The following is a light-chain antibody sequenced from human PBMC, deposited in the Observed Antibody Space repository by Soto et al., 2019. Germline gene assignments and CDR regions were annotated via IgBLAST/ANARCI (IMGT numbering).Light chain of an antibody. CDR3: QHYDTLPYT. J-gene: IGKJ2*01. CDR1: QDINNY. CDR2: DAS. V-gene: IGKV1-33*01. Sequence: DIQMTQSPSSLSASVGDRVTITCQASQDINNYLNWYQQKPGKAPKLLIFDASDLEAGVPSRFSGSGSGTDFTFTISSLQPEDIATYFCQHYDTLPYTFGQGTKLEIK.